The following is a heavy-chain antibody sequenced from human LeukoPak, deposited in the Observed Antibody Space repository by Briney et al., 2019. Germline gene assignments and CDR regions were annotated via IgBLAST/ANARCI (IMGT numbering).Heavy chain of an antibody. J-gene: IGHJ5*02. CDR2: ISSSSSYK. CDR3: ARDRGVRGGAVNWFDP. V-gene: IGHV3-21*01. D-gene: IGHD3-10*01. CDR1: GFSFSSYE. Sequence: GGSLRLSCSASGFSFSSYEMNWVRQAPGKGLEWVSSISSSSSYKYYADSLKGRFTISRDNAKNSLYLQMNSLRAEDTAVYYCARDRGVRGGAVNWFDPWGQGTLVTVSS.